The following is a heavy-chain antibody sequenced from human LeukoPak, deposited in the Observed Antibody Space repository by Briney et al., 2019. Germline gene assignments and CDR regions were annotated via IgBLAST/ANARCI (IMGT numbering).Heavy chain of an antibody. CDR2: INPNSGGT. D-gene: IGHD2-2*02. CDR3: ARTPRYCSSTSRYMGAFDI. V-gene: IGHV1-2*02. Sequence: ASVKVSCKASGYTFTGYYMHWVRQAPGQGLEWMGWINPNSGGTNYAQKFQGRVTMTRDTSISTAYMELSRLRSDDTAVYYCARTPRYCSSTSRYMGAFDIWGQGTMVTVSS. J-gene: IGHJ3*02. CDR1: GYTFTGYY.